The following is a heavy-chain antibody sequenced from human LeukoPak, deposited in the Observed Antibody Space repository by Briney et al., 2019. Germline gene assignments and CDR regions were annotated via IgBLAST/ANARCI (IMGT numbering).Heavy chain of an antibody. CDR1: GYTFTSYG. D-gene: IGHD3-22*01. J-gene: IGHJ2*01. Sequence: ASVKVSCKASGYTFTSYGISWVRQAPGQGLEWMGWISAYNGNTNYAQKLQGRVTMTTDTSTSIAYMELRSLRSDDTAVYYCARVGADSSGYYSTPQLYWYFDLWGRGTLVTVSS. CDR2: ISAYNGNT. CDR3: ARVGADSSGYYSTPQLYWYFDL. V-gene: IGHV1-18*01.